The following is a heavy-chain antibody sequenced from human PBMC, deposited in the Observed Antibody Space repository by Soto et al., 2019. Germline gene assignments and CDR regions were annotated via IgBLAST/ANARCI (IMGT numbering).Heavy chain of an antibody. D-gene: IGHD3-22*01. CDR1: GGSFSGNS. Sequence: SETLSLTCAVYGGSFSGNSWNWVRQAPGEGLQWIGETIQGGTTNYNPSLESRVTISADTSKNQFSLKLNSVTAADSAVYYCARRVYYDALTNSYFDSWGQGIVVTVSS. J-gene: IGHJ4*02. CDR2: TIQGGTT. V-gene: IGHV4-34*12. CDR3: ARRVYYDALTNSYFDS.